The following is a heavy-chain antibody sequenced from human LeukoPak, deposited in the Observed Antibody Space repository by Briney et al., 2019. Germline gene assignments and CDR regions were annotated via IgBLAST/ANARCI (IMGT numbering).Heavy chain of an antibody. CDR3: AKDEMAMIRYNWFDP. Sequence: GGSLRLSCAASGFTFSSYAMSWVRQAPGKGLEWVSAISGSGGSTYHADSVKGRFTISRDNSKNTLYLQMHSLRAEDTAVYYCAKDEMAMIRYNWFDPWGQGTLVIVSS. CDR1: GFTFSSYA. D-gene: IGHD5-24*01. V-gene: IGHV3-23*01. CDR2: ISGSGGST. J-gene: IGHJ5*02.